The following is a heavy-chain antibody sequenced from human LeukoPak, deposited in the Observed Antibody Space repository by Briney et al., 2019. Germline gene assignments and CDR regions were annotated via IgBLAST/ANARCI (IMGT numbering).Heavy chain of an antibody. CDR1: GGSFSGYY. V-gene: IGHV4-34*01. CDR2: INHSGST. Sequence: SETLSLTCAVYGGSFSGYYWSWIRQPPEKGLEWIGEINHSGSTNYNPSLKSRVTISVDTSKNQFSLKLSSVTAADTAVYYCARGGDILTGYQPLDYWGQGTLVTVSS. CDR3: ARGGDILTGYQPLDY. D-gene: IGHD3-9*01. J-gene: IGHJ4*02.